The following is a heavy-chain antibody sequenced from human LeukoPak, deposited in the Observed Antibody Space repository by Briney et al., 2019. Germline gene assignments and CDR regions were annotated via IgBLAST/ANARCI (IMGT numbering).Heavy chain of an antibody. CDR2: ISSSSSTI. Sequence: GGSLRLSCAASGFTFSSYSMNWVRQAPGKGLEWVSYISSSSSTIYYADSVKGRFAISRDNAKNSLYLQMNSLRAEDTAVYYCARDSLYYYDSSGYYYVDYWGQGTLVTVSS. D-gene: IGHD3-22*01. V-gene: IGHV3-48*01. J-gene: IGHJ4*02. CDR3: ARDSLYYYDSSGYYYVDY. CDR1: GFTFSSYS.